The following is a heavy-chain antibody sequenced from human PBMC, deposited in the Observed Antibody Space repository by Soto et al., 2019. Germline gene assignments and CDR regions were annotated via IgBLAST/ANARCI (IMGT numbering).Heavy chain of an antibody. V-gene: IGHV4-59*08. D-gene: IGHD3-16*02. CDR1: GGSISSYY. CDR2: IYYSGST. CDR3: ARLSMITFGGVIVTAFDI. J-gene: IGHJ3*02. Sequence: SETLSLTCTVSGGSISSYYWSWIRQPPGKGLEWIGYIYYSGSTNYNPSLKSRVTISVDTSKNQFSLKLSSVTAADTAVYYCARLSMITFGGVIVTAFDIWGPGTMVTVSS.